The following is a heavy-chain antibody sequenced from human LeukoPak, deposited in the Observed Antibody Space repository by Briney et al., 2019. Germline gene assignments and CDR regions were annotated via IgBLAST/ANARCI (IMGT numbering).Heavy chain of an antibody. V-gene: IGHV3-21*01. J-gene: IGHJ4*02. D-gene: IGHD3-22*01. CDR1: GFTFSSYS. CDR2: ISSSSYI. Sequence: GGSLRLSCAASGFTFSSYSMNWVRQAPGEGLEWVSPISSSSYIYYADSVKGRFTISRDNAKNSLYLQMNSLRAEDTAVYYCARLPANYYDSSGYIGYWGQGTLVTVSS. CDR3: ARLPANYYDSSGYIGY.